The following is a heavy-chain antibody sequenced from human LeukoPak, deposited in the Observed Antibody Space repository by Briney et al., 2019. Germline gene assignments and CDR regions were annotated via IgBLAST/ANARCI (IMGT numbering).Heavy chain of an antibody. Sequence: PSETLSLTCTVSGGSISSSSYYWGWIRQPPGKGLEWIGSIYYSGSTYYNPSLKSRVTLSVDTSKNQFSLKLTSVTAADTAVYYCARDGTSRAHGFCDYWGQGTLVSVSS. CDR1: GGSISSSSYY. V-gene: IGHV4-39*07. CDR2: IYYSGST. D-gene: IGHD1-7*01. CDR3: ARDGTSRAHGFCDY. J-gene: IGHJ4*02.